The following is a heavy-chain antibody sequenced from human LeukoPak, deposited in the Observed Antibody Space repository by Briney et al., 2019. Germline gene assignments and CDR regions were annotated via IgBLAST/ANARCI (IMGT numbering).Heavy chain of an antibody. D-gene: IGHD6-19*01. CDR1: GGSFSGYY. Sequence: SETLSLTCAVYGGSFSGYYWSWIRQPPGKGLEWIGEINHSGSTNYNPSLKSRVTISVDTSKNQFSLKLSSVTAADTAVYYCARGSGWYPRTRNWFDPWGQGTLVTVSS. CDR2: INHSGST. V-gene: IGHV4-34*01. CDR3: ARGSGWYPRTRNWFDP. J-gene: IGHJ5*02.